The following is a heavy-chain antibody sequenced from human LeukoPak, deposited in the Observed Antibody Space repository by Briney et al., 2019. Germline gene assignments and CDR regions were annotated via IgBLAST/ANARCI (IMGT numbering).Heavy chain of an antibody. CDR3: ARNYYYRFDY. V-gene: IGHV3-23*01. Sequence: GGSLRLSCAASGFTFTNYWMTWVRQAPGKGLEWVSGIFGSGGSTHYADSVKGRFTISRDNSKNTVYLQMNSLRAEDTAVYFCARNYYYRFDYWGQGTLVAVSS. CDR2: IFGSGGST. J-gene: IGHJ4*02. D-gene: IGHD3-10*01. CDR1: GFTFTNYW.